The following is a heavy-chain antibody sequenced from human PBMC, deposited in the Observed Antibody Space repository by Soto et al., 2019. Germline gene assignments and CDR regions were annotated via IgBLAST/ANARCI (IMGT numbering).Heavy chain of an antibody. CDR2: IIPIFSTT. D-gene: IGHD6-13*01. J-gene: IGHJ3*02. Sequence: QVHLVQSGAEVKPGSSVKVSCKAPGGTFSNHAINWVRQAPGQGLEWMGRIIPIFSTTNYAQKFQGRVTMTADESTITAYLELSSLKQDDTAVYYCAREVAADGTFREDVFDIWGQGTLVTVSS. CDR1: GGTFSNHA. CDR3: AREVAADGTFREDVFDI. V-gene: IGHV1-69*12.